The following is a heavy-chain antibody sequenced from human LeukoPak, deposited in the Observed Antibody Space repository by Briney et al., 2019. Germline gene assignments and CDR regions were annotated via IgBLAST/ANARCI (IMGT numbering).Heavy chain of an antibody. V-gene: IGHV4-39*01. Sequence: SETLSLTCTVSGGSISSSSYYWGWIRQPPGKGLEWIGSIYYSGSTYYNPSLKSRLTISVDTSKNQFSLKLSSVTAADTAVYYGARLHPIEMAIDYGGQGTLVTVS. CDR2: IYYSGST. D-gene: IGHD5-24*01. CDR3: ARLHPIEMAIDY. CDR1: GGSISSSSYY. J-gene: IGHJ4*02.